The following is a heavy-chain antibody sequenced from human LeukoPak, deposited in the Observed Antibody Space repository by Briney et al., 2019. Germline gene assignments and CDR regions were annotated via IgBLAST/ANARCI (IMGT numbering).Heavy chain of an antibody. V-gene: IGHV4-59*12. CDR3: ARPNYYSPVGFDP. D-gene: IGHD3-10*01. Sequence: SETLSLTCTVSGGSISSYYWSWIRQPPGKGLEWIGYIYYSGSTNYNPSLKSRVTISVDTSKNQFSLKLSSVTAADTAVYYCARPNYYSPVGFDPWGQGTLVTVSS. CDR2: IYYSGST. J-gene: IGHJ5*02. CDR1: GGSISSYY.